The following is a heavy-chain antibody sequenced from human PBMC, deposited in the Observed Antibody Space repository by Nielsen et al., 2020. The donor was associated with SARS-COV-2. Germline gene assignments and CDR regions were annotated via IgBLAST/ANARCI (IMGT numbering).Heavy chain of an antibody. CDR2: INAGNGNT. Sequence: WVRQAPGQRLEWMGWINAGNGNTRYSQKFQGRVSITRDTSASTAYMEVSSLRSEDTAVYYCVRSPDNYYDSSGYYPYFDYWGQGTLVTVSS. D-gene: IGHD3-22*01. CDR3: VRSPDNYYDSSGYYPYFDY. J-gene: IGHJ4*02. V-gene: IGHV1-3*01.